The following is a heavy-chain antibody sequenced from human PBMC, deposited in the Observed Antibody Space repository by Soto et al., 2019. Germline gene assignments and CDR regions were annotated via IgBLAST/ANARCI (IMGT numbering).Heavy chain of an antibody. J-gene: IGHJ4*02. CDR3: AKDQRMYYYGSGIDY. CDR1: GFTFSSYA. CDR2: ISNNGNHK. V-gene: IGHV3-30*18. Sequence: GGSLRLSCAASGFTFSSYAVNWVRQAPGKGLEWLAVISNNGNHKYYSYSVKGRSTISRDNSKNTLYLQVLSLTADDTAVYYCAKDQRMYYYGSGIDYWGQGTLVTVSS. D-gene: IGHD3-10*01.